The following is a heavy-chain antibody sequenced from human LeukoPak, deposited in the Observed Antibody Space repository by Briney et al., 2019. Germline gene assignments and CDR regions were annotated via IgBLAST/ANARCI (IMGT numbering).Heavy chain of an antibody. CDR1: GYTFIYYY. J-gene: IGHJ4*02. CDR3: ARSTYDTDGEGTDY. D-gene: IGHD3-9*01. Sequence: ASVKVSCKASGYTFIYYYIYWVRQAPGQGLEWMGWINTNTGNPTYAQGFTGRFVFSLDTSVSTAYLQISSLKAEDTAVYYCARSTYDTDGEGTDYWGQGTLVTVSS. V-gene: IGHV7-4-1*02. CDR2: INTNTGNP.